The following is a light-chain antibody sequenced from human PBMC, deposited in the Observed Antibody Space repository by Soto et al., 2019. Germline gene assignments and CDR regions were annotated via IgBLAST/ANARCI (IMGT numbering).Light chain of an antibody. V-gene: IGLV2-14*01. CDR1: SSDVGGYNY. CDR3: SSYTSSSTVV. J-gene: IGLJ2*01. CDR2: EVS. Sequence: QSVLTQPASVSGSPGQSITISCTGSSSDVGGYNYVSWYQQHPGKAPKFMIYEVSNRPSGVSNRFSGSKSGNTASLTISGLQPEDEADYYCSSYTSSSTVVFGGGTKLTVL.